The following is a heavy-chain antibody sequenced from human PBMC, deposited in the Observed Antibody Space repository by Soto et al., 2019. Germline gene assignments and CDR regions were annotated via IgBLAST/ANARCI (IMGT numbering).Heavy chain of an antibody. CDR3: ARALGEVYAL. D-gene: IGHD2-8*01. V-gene: IGHV3-21*01. CDR1: VFTFSSYS. J-gene: IGHJ4*02. CDR2: ISSSSYYI. Sequence: PVGSLRLSCASSVFTFSSYSMNCVRQAPGKGLEWLSSISSSSYYIFYADSVQGRFTISRDNAKNSLYLQMNSLRAEDTAVYYCARALGEVYALWGQGTPVTVSA.